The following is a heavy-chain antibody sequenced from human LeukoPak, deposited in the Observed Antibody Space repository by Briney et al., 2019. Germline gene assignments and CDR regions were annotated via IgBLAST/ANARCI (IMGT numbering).Heavy chain of an antibody. CDR2: IFYSGNT. CDR3: ARQIAVVEPTDPNWFDS. Sequence: SETLSLTCTVSGASISSSSFYWGWIRQPPGKGLEWVGSIFYSGNTYYTTALQSRVTMSLDTSKSQFSLTLTSVTAADTAVYYCARQIAVVEPTDPNWFDSWGQGTLVTVSS. D-gene: IGHD2-21*01. J-gene: IGHJ5*01. CDR1: GASISSSSFY. V-gene: IGHV4-39*07.